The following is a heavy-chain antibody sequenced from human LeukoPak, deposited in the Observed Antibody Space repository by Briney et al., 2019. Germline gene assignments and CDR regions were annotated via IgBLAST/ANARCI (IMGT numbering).Heavy chain of an antibody. V-gene: IGHV3-30*18. D-gene: IGHD6-19*01. CDR1: GFTFSSYG. J-gene: IGHJ4*02. CDR2: ISYDGSNK. Sequence: GRSLRLSCAASGFTFSSYGLHWVRQAPGKGLEWVAVISYDGSNKKYANSVKGRFTTSRDNSKNTLFLQMNSLRAEDTAVYYCAKDRGGISSGWKGLFDYWGQGTLVTVSS. CDR3: AKDRGGISSGWKGLFDY.